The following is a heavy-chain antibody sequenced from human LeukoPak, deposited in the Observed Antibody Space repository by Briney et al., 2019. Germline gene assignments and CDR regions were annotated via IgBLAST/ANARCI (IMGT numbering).Heavy chain of an antibody. CDR3: ARDSYGSGSYSSPAGFDP. Sequence: SETLSLTCTVSGVSISSSNSYWGWIRQPPGKGLEWIGSIYYSGNTYYNASLKSQVSISIDMSKNQFSLKLTSVTAADTAVYYCARDSYGSGSYSSPAGFDPWGQGTLVTVSS. V-gene: IGHV4-39*02. D-gene: IGHD3-10*01. CDR1: GVSISSSNSY. CDR2: IYYSGNT. J-gene: IGHJ5*02.